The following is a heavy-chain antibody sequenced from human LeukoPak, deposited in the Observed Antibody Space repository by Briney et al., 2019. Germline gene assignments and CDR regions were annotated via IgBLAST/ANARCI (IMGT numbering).Heavy chain of an antibody. Sequence: PSQTLSLTCTVSAGSISSGDYYWSWIRQPPGKGLEWIGYIYYSGSTYYNPSLKSRVTISVDTSKNQFSLKLSSVTAADTAVYYCARTPRGPRPAAYADYWGQGTLVTVSS. J-gene: IGHJ4*02. CDR2: IYYSGST. CDR1: AGSISSGDYY. CDR3: ARTPRGPRPAAYADY. V-gene: IGHV4-30-4*08. D-gene: IGHD2-2*01.